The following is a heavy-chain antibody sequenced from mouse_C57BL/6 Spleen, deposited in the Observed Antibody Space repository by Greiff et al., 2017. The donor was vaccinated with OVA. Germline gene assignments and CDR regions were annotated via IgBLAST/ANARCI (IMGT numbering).Heavy chain of an antibody. J-gene: IGHJ4*01. CDR2: ISSGSSTI. CDR1: GFTFSDYG. V-gene: IGHV5-17*01. D-gene: IGHD1-1*01. Sequence: EVKLMESGGGLVKPGGSLKLSCAASGFTFSDYGMHWVSQAPEKGLGWVAYISSGSSTIYYADTVKGRFTISRDNAKNTLFLQMTSLRSEDTAMYYCARLRYYYAMDYWGQGTLVTVSS. CDR3: ARLRYYYAMDY.